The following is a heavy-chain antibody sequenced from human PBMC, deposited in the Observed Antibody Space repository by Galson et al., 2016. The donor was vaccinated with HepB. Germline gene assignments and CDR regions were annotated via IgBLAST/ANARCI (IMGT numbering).Heavy chain of an antibody. CDR3: IRASSSSGYWYFDL. CDR1: GFMFSDHY. J-gene: IGHJ2*01. V-gene: IGHV3-72*01. CDR2: TRNKARSYTT. Sequence: SLRLSCAASGFMFSDHYMDWVRQAPGKGLEWVARTRNKARSYTTEYAASVKGRFTISRGDSQNSVYLQMNSRNTEDTALYYCIRASSSSGYWYFDLWARGTLVTVSS. D-gene: IGHD6-6*01.